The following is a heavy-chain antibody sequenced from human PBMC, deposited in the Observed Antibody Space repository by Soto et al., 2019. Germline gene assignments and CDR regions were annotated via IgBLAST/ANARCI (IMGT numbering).Heavy chain of an antibody. CDR3: AHRATMTIFGLIIDNGIWFDP. J-gene: IGHJ5*02. CDR1: GFSLSTSGAA. CDR2: IYWDGDK. V-gene: IGHV2-5*02. D-gene: IGHD3-3*01. Sequence: QINLIESGPTLVNPTQTLTLTCTFSGFSLSTSGAAVGWVRQPPGRALEWLALIYWDGDKRYNASLGNRLTITKDTSMNQVVLTLTNVDPADTATYYCAHRATMTIFGLIIDNGIWFDPWGLGTRVIVSS.